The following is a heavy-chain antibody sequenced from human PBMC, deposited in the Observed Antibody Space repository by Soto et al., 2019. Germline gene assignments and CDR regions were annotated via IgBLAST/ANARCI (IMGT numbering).Heavy chain of an antibody. D-gene: IGHD3-10*01. V-gene: IGHV4-34*01. CDR1: GGSFSGYY. J-gene: IGHJ4*02. Sequence: SETLSLTCAVYGGSFSGYYWSWIRQPPGKGLEWIGEINHSGSTNYNPSLKSRVTISVDTSKNQFSLKLSSVTAADTAVYYCARGPYYYGSFLDYWGQGTLVTVS. CDR2: INHSGST. CDR3: ARGPYYYGSFLDY.